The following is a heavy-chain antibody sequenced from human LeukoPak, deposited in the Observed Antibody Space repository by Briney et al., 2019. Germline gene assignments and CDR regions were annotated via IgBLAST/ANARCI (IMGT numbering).Heavy chain of an antibody. Sequence: GGSLRLSRAASGFTFSHYSMNWVRQAPGKGLQWVSYISTSSSTIYYADSVKGRFTISRDNAKNSLYLQMNSLRAEDTAVYYCAREYYGDPDYWGQGTLVTVSS. V-gene: IGHV3-48*01. CDR2: ISTSSSTI. CDR1: GFTFSHYS. CDR3: AREYYGDPDY. D-gene: IGHD4-17*01. J-gene: IGHJ4*02.